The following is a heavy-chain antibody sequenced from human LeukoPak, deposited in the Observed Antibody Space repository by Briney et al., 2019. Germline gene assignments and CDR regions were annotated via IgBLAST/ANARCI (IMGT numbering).Heavy chain of an antibody. CDR3: AKDSYGSFDY. CDR2: ISGSGGST. D-gene: IGHD4-17*01. J-gene: IGHJ4*02. CDR1: GFTFRDFA. Sequence: GGSLRLSCAASGFTFRDFAMSWVRQAPGKGLEWVSAISGSGGSTYYADSVKGRFTISRDNSKNTLYLQMNSLRAEDTAVYYCAKDSYGSFDYWGQGTLVTVSS. V-gene: IGHV3-23*01.